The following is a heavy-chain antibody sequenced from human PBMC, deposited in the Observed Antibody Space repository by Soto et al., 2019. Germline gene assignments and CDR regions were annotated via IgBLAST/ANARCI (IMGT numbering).Heavy chain of an antibody. CDR1: GGTCGEYA. CDR2: IVTVLRSA. CDR3: ARGRVVTAIPYYYYGMDV. Sequence: SVKVSCKASGGTCGEYAISWARQAPGQGLEWMGVIVTVLRSATYAQKFQGRITTTADESTDTAYMEVTNLRSEDTAVYYCARGRVVTAIPYYYYGMDVWGQGTTVTVSS. J-gene: IGHJ6*02. D-gene: IGHD2-21*02. V-gene: IGHV1-69*13.